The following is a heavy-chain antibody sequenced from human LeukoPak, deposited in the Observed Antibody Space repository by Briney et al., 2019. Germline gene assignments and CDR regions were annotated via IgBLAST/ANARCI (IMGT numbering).Heavy chain of an antibody. CDR3: AKDRYASSGWYGGYYYGMDV. Sequence: GVSLTLSCSASGFTFSSYGMHWVRPAPGNGIEWVAVISYDGSNKYYADSVKGRFTISRDNSKNTLYLQMNSLRAEDTAVYYCAKDRYASSGWYGGYYYGMDVWGQGTTVTVSS. J-gene: IGHJ6*02. CDR1: GFTFSSYG. V-gene: IGHV3-30*18. CDR2: ISYDGSNK. D-gene: IGHD6-19*01.